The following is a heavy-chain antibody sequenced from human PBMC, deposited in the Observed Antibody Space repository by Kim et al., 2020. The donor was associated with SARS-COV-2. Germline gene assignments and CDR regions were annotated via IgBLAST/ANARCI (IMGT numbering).Heavy chain of an antibody. J-gene: IGHJ6*02. Sequence: TYAQGVTGRFVFSLDPSVTTAYLQISSLKAEDTAVYYCARGRYSYYYGLDVWGQGTTVTVSS. D-gene: IGHD1-26*01. CDR3: ARGRYSYYYGLDV. V-gene: IGHV7-4-1*02.